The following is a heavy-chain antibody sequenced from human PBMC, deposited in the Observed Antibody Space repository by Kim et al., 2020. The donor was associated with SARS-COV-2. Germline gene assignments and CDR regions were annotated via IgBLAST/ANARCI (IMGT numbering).Heavy chain of an antibody. CDR2: IIPSGGST. D-gene: IGHD7-27*01. J-gene: IGHJ4*02. V-gene: IGHV1-46*01. Sequence: ASVKVSCKASAYIFTNYYMHWLRQAPGQGLEWMGRIIPSGGSTSYAPKFQGRITMTRDTSTSTVYMELSSLRSEDTAVYYCARVGLSGAPFDYWGQGTLVTVSS. CDR1: AYIFTNYY. CDR3: ARVGLSGAPFDY.